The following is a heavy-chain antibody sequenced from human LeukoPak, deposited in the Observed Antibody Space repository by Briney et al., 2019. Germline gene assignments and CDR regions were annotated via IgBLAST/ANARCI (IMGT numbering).Heavy chain of an antibody. D-gene: IGHD6-13*01. CDR3: AXXXXXXXWYDYYYYYMDV. Sequence: SETLSLTCTVSGGSISSYYWSWIRQPAGKGLEWIGRIYTSGSTNYNPSPKSRVTMSVDTSKNQFSLKLSSVTAADTAVYYCAXXXXXXXWYDYYYYYMDVWGKGTTVTISS. V-gene: IGHV4-4*07. J-gene: IGHJ6*03. CDR2: IYTSGST. CDR1: GGSISSYY.